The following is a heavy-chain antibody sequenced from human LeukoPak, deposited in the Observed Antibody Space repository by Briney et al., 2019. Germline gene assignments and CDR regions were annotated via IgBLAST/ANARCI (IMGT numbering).Heavy chain of an antibody. Sequence: PSETLSLTCTVSGGSVSSCSYYWSWIRLPPGKRLEWIGCVHPTGSVHRNPSLESRVTISVDKSKNQFSLKLSSVTAADTAVYYCARDSGSYSHFDYWGQGTLVTVSS. CDR3: ARDSGSYSHFDY. CDR2: VHPTGSV. D-gene: IGHD1-26*01. J-gene: IGHJ4*02. CDR1: GGSVSSCSYY. V-gene: IGHV4-61*01.